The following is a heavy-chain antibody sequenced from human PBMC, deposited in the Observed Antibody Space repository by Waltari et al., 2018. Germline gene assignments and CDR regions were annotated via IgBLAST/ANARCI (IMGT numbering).Heavy chain of an antibody. CDR3: ARFVDYYDSSGGPEDYGMDV. CDR2: IYHSGST. D-gene: IGHD3-22*01. J-gene: IGHJ6*02. V-gene: IGHV4-38-2*01. Sequence: QVQLQESGPGLVKPSETLSLTCAVSGYSISSGYYWGWIRQPPGQGLEWIGSIYHSGSTYYNPSLKSRVTISVDTSKNQFSLKLSSVTAADTAVYYCARFVDYYDSSGGPEDYGMDVWGQGTTVTVSS. CDR1: GYSISSGYY.